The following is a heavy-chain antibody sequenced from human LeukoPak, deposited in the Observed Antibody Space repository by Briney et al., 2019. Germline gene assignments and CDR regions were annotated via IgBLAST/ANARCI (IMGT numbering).Heavy chain of an antibody. CDR3: ARRYCRGGSCYTDY. CDR2: ISSSSSYI. J-gene: IGHJ4*02. D-gene: IGHD2-15*01. Sequence: GGSLRLSCAASGFTFSSYSMNWVRQAPGKGLEWVSSISSSSSYIYYADSVKGRFTISRDNAKNSLYLQMNSLRAEDTAVYYCARRYCRGGSCYTDYWGQGTLVTVSS. CDR1: GFTFSSYS. V-gene: IGHV3-21*01.